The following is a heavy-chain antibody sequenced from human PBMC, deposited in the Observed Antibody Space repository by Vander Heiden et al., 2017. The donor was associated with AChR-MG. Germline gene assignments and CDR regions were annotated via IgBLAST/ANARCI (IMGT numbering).Heavy chain of an antibody. V-gene: IGHV1-69*01. CDR2: IIPILGTA. J-gene: IGHJ6*02. CDR1: GGPFSSYA. D-gene: IGHD6-6*01. CDR3: ARDGDSSSFRGAYYYYGMDV. Sequence: QVQLVQSGAEVKKPGSSVKVSCKASGGPFSSYAISWVRQASGQGLEWMGGIIPILGTANYAQKFQGRVTITADESTSTAYMELSSLRSEDTAVYYCARDGDSSSFRGAYYYYGMDVWGQGTTVTVSS.